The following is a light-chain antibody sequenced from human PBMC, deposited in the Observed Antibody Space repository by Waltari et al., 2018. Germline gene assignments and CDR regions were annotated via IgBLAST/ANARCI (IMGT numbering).Light chain of an antibody. J-gene: IGKJ4*01. CDR3: QQRSSWPT. V-gene: IGKV3-11*01. Sequence: EVVLTQSPAALSLSPGERATLSCRVSQSVSTYLAWYQQKPGQAPRLLIYAASNRATGIPDRFRGSGSGTDFTLTISSLEPEDSAVYYCQQRSSWPTFGGGTKVEIK. CDR2: AAS. CDR1: QSVSTY.